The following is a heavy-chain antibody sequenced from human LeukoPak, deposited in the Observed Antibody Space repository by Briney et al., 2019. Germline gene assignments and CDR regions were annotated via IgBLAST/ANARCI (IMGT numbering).Heavy chain of an antibody. CDR1: GYSISSGYY. CDR2: IYHSGST. D-gene: IGHD6-19*01. Sequence: SETLSLTCAVSGYSISSGYYWGWIRQPPGKGLEWIGSIYHSGSTYYNPSLKSRVTISVDTSKNQFSLKLNSVTAADTAVYYCARVAAVAGADYWGQGTLVTVSS. J-gene: IGHJ4*02. CDR3: ARVAAVAGADY. V-gene: IGHV4-38-2*01.